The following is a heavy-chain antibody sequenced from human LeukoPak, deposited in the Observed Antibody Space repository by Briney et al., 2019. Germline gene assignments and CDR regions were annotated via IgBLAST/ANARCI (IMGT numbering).Heavy chain of an antibody. V-gene: IGHV3-30-3*01. CDR1: GFTFSSYA. CDR3: ARELRFLEWLLDY. Sequence: GGSLRLSCAASGFTFSSYAMHWVRQAPGKGLEWVAVISYDGSNKYYADPVKGRFTISRDNAKNSLYLQMNSLRAEDTAVYYCARELRFLEWLLDYWGQGTLVTVSS. D-gene: IGHD3-3*01. CDR2: ISYDGSNK. J-gene: IGHJ4*02.